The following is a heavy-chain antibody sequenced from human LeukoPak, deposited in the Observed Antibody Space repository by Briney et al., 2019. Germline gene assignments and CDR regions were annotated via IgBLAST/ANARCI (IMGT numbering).Heavy chain of an antibody. Sequence: GRSLRLSCAASGFTFSSYAMHWVRQAPGKGLEWVAVISYDGSNKYYADSVKGRFTISRDNSKNTLYLQMNSLRAEDTAVYYCAKSPPGIAVIGYFQHWGQGTLVTVSS. J-gene: IGHJ1*01. D-gene: IGHD6-19*01. CDR2: ISYDGSNK. V-gene: IGHV3-30-3*02. CDR1: GFTFSSYA. CDR3: AKSPPGIAVIGYFQH.